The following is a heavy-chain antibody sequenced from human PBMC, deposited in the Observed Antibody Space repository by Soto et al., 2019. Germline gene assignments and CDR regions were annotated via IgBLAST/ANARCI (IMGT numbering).Heavy chain of an antibody. J-gene: IGHJ5*02. CDR3: ARDLTDIVVVVAAIGWFDP. D-gene: IGHD2-15*01. CDR1: GYTLTELS. V-gene: IGHV1-24*01. CDR2: FDPEDGET. Sequence: ASVKVSCKVSGYTLTELSMHWVRQAPGKGLEWMGGFDPEDGETIYAQKFQGRVTMTADTSTDTAYMELSSLRSDDTAVYYCARDLTDIVVVVAAIGWFDPWGQGTLVTVSS.